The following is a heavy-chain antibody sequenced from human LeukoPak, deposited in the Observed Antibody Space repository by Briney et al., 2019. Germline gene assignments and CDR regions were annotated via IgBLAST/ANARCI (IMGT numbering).Heavy chain of an antibody. J-gene: IGHJ4*02. V-gene: IGHV3-23*01. CDR1: GFTFSNYA. CDR2: ISGSGDNT. Sequence: PGGSLRLSCAASGFTFSNYAMSWVRQTPGKGLEWVSGISGSGDNTNYAGSVKGRFTISRDNSKDTLYLEMNSLRAEDTAVYYCAKDLVATDLGYFDYWGQGTLVTVSS. CDR3: AKDLVATDLGYFDY. D-gene: IGHD6-13*01.